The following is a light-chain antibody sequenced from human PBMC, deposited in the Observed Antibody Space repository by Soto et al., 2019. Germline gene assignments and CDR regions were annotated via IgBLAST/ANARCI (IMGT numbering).Light chain of an antibody. Sequence: IVLTQSPGTLSLSPGERATLSCRASQSVSSSYLAWYQQKPGQAPRLLIYGASSRATGIPDRFSGSGSGTDFTLTISRLEPEDFAVYYCQQYNNWPRTFGQGTRLEIK. J-gene: IGKJ5*01. CDR1: QSVSSSY. V-gene: IGKV3-20*01. CDR2: GAS. CDR3: QQYNNWPRT.